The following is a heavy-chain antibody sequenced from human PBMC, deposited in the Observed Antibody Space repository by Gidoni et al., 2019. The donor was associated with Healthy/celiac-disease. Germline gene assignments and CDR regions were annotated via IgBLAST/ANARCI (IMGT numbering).Heavy chain of an antibody. D-gene: IGHD6-19*01. CDR2: IIPIFGTA. V-gene: IGHV1-69*01. J-gene: IGHJ4*02. CDR1: GGPFRSYA. CDR3: ARDRLIAVADTFDY. Sequence: QLQLVQSGAEVKKPGSSVKVSCKPSGGPFRSYAISWVRHAPGQGLEWIGGIIPIFGTANYAQKFQGRVTITADESTSTAYMELSSLRSEDTAVYYCARDRLIAVADTFDYWGQGTLVTVSS.